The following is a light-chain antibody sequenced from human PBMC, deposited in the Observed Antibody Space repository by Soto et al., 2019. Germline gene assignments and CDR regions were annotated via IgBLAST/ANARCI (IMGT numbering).Light chain of an antibody. CDR2: DVS. V-gene: IGLV2-11*01. CDR3: GSYAGSFYD. J-gene: IGLJ1*01. Sequence: QSVLTQPRSVSGSPGQSVTISCTGTSSDVGGYNYVSWYQQHPGKAPKLMIYDVSKRPSGVPDRFSGSKSGNTASLTISGLQSEDDAESYCGSYAGSFYDVGT. CDR1: SSDVGGYNY.